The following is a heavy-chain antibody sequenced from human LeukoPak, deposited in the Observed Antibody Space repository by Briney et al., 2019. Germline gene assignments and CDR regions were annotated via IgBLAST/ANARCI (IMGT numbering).Heavy chain of an antibody. J-gene: IGHJ2*01. CDR1: GFTFSSYE. CDR2: INYSGST. V-gene: IGHV4-59*01. CDR3: ARGSTSHHWHIGL. D-gene: IGHD2/OR15-2a*01. Sequence: PGGSLRLSCAASGFTFSSYEMNWVRQAPGKGLEWVGYINYSGSTNYNPSLKSRVTISVDTSKNQFSLNLSSVTAADTAVYYCARGSTSHHWHIGLWGRGTLVTVSS.